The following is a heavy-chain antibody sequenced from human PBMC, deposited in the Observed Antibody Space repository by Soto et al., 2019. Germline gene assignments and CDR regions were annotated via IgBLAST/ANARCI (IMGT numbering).Heavy chain of an antibody. CDR1: GYTFTSYD. CDR2: MNPNSGNT. V-gene: IGHV1-8*01. Sequence: VSLKGSCKTSGYTFTSYDINWLRQDNGQGLEWMGWMNPNSGNTGYAQKFQGRVTMTRNTSISTAYMELSSQRSEDTAVYYCARRGYDFWSGYGPNWFDPWGQGTLVTVSS. D-gene: IGHD3-3*01. J-gene: IGHJ5*02. CDR3: ARRGYDFWSGYGPNWFDP.